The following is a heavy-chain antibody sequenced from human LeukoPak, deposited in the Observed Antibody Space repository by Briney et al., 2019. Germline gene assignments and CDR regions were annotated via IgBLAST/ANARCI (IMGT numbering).Heavy chain of an antibody. D-gene: IGHD5-18*01. Sequence: SKTLSLTCTVSGGSINSYYWSWIRQPPGKGLEWIGYIYYSGSTSYNPSLKSRVTISVDTSKNQFSLKLSSVTAADTAVYYCARSLDTGGTYYFDYWGQGTLVPVSS. CDR2: IYYSGST. CDR3: ARSLDTGGTYYFDY. V-gene: IGHV4-59*01. CDR1: GGSINSYY. J-gene: IGHJ4*02.